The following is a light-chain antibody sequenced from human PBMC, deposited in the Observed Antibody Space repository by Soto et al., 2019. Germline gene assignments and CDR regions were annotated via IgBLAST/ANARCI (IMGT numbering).Light chain of an antibody. CDR3: GSWDSSLSAYV. CDR2: DDN. V-gene: IGLV1-51*01. Sequence: QSVLTQPPSVSGAPGQRVTISCTGSSSNIGAGYDVHWYQQRPGTAPKLLIYDDNKRPSGIPDRFSGSKSGTSATLGITGFQTGDEADYYCGSWDSSLSAYVFGTGTKVTVL. J-gene: IGLJ1*01. CDR1: SSNIGAGYD.